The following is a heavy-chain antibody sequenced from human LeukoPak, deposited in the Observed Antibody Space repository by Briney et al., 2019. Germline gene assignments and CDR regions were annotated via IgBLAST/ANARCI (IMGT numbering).Heavy chain of an antibody. CDR1: GGSFSGYY. D-gene: IGHD1-26*01. V-gene: IGHV4-34*01. Sequence: SETLSLTCAVYGGSFSGYYWSWIRQPSGKGLEWIGEVNHSGGTNYNPSLKSRATISLDTSKNQLSLRLSSVTAADTAVYYCARRSGSYYAEYFQHWGQGTLVTVSS. CDR2: VNHSGGT. J-gene: IGHJ1*01. CDR3: ARRSGSYYAEYFQH.